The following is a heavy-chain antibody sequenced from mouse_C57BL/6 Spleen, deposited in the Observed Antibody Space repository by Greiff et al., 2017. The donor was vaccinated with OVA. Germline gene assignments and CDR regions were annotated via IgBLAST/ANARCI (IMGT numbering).Heavy chain of an antibody. CDR2: INPNNGGT. CDR1: GYTFTDYN. V-gene: IGHV1-22*01. D-gene: IGHD1-1*01. J-gene: IGHJ2*01. CDR3: ARYHYYGSSFYYFDY. Sequence: VQLKQSGPELVKPGASVKMSCKASGYTFTDYNMHWVKQSHGKSLEWIGYINPNNGGTSYNQKFKGKATLTVNKSSSTAYMELRSLTSEDSAVYYCARYHYYGSSFYYFDYWGQGTTLTVSS.